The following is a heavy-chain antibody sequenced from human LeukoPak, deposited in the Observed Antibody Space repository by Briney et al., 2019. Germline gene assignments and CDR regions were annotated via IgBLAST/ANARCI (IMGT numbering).Heavy chain of an antibody. D-gene: IGHD1-26*01. CDR3: SVSLNS. Sequence: GGSLRLSRAASGFTFSSYWMDWVRQAPGKGLEWVANIKQDGSDKYYVDSVKGRFTISRDNAKNSVFLQMNSLRAEDTAVYYCSVSLNSWGQGTLVTVSS. CDR1: GFTFSSYW. J-gene: IGHJ4*02. CDR2: IKQDGSDK. V-gene: IGHV3-7*01.